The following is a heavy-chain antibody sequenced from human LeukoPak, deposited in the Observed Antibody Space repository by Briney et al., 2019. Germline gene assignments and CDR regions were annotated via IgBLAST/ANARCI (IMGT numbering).Heavy chain of an antibody. Sequence: GRSLRLSCAASGFTFSSYSMNWVRQAPGKGLEWVSSISSSSSYIYYADSVKGRFTISRDNAKNSLYLQMNSLRAEDTAVYYCVRDKGRIAAAGKYVPYYFDYWGQGTLVTVSS. CDR1: GFTFSSYS. D-gene: IGHD6-13*01. CDR2: ISSSSSYI. CDR3: VRDKGRIAAAGKYVPYYFDY. J-gene: IGHJ4*02. V-gene: IGHV3-21*01.